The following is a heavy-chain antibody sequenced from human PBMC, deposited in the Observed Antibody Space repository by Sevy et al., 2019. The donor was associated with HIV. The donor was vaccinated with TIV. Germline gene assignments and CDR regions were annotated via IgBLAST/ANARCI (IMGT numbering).Heavy chain of an antibody. V-gene: IGHV4-39*01. J-gene: IGHJ5*02. D-gene: IGHD2-15*01. Sequence: SETLSLTCTVSGVSISGGAYYWDWIRQPPGKGLEWIGSIYYTGSTYYNPSLKSRVTISVDTSKNQFSLKLTSVTAADTAVYYCARRGDNNWFDPWGQGTLVTVSS. CDR1: GVSISGGAYY. CDR2: IYYTGST. CDR3: ARRGDNNWFDP.